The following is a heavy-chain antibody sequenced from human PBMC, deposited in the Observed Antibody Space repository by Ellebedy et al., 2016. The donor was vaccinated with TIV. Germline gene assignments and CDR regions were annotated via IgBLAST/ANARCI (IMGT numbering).Heavy chain of an antibody. J-gene: IGHJ4*02. CDR1: GYSFTSYW. V-gene: IGHV5-51*01. D-gene: IGHD1-26*01. CDR3: ARYEGATGTFDY. CDR2: IYPGDSDT. Sequence: GGSLRLSCKGSGYSFTSYWIGWVRQMPGKGLEWMGIIYPGDSDTRYSPSFQGQVTISAEKSISTAYLQWSSLKASDTAMYYCARYEGATGTFDYWGQGTLVTVSS.